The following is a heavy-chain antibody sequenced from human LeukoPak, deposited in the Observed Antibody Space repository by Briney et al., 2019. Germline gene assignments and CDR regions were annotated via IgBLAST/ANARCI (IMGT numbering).Heavy chain of an antibody. D-gene: IGHD6-13*01. J-gene: IGHJ5*02. V-gene: IGHV1-18*01. CDR2: ISAYNGNT. CDR1: GHTFTSYG. CDR3: ARERGSSWFLRRFDP. Sequence: ASVKVSCKASGHTFTSYGISWVRQAPGQGLEWMGWISAYNGNTNYAQKLQGRVTMTTDTSTSTAYMELRSLRSDDTAVNYCARERGSSWFLRRFDPWGQGTLVTVSS.